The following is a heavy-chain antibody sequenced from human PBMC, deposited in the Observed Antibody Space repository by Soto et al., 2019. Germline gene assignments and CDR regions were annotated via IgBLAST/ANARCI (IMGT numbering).Heavy chain of an antibody. J-gene: IGHJ5*02. D-gene: IGHD2-15*01. CDR2: IYYSGST. CDR1: GGSISSSSYY. V-gene: IGHV4-39*01. Sequence: LALTCTVSGGSISSSSYYWGWIRQPPGKGLEWIGSIYYSGSTYYNPSLKSRVTISVDTSKNQFSLKLSSVTAADTAVYYCARLIPYCSGGSCYSPWFDPWGQGTLVTVSS. CDR3: ARLIPYCSGGSCYSPWFDP.